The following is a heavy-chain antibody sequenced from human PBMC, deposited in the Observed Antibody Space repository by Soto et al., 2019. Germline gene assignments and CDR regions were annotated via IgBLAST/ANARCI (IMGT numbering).Heavy chain of an antibody. V-gene: IGHV3-23*01. D-gene: IGHD3-10*01. CDR3: AKRFGEGGY. Sequence: EVQLLESGGGLVQPGESLRLSCAASGFTFSSQAMNWVRQAPGRGLDWVSTISGSGGNTYYADSVKGRFTISRDNSKNTLYLQMNSLKTEDTAVYYCAKRFGEGGYWGQGTLVTVSS. CDR1: GFTFSSQA. CDR2: ISGSGGNT. J-gene: IGHJ4*02.